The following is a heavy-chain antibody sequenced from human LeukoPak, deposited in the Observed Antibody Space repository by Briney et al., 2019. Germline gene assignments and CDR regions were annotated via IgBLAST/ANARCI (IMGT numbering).Heavy chain of an antibody. CDR3: AKHVSGSLFYFDY. D-gene: IGHD3-10*01. J-gene: IGHJ4*02. CDR2: ISSSSTVI. CDR1: GFTFSTFN. V-gene: IGHV3-48*01. Sequence: GGSLRLSCAASGFTFSTFNMNWVRQAPGKGLEWISYISSSSTVIYYADSVKGRFTISRDNSKNTLYLQMNSLGAEDTAVYYCAKHVSGSLFYFDYWGQRTLVTVSS.